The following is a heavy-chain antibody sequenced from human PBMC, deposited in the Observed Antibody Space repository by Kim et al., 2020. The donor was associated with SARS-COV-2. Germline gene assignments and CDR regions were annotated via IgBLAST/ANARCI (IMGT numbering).Heavy chain of an antibody. V-gene: IGHV1-18*01. D-gene: IGHD2-2*02. CDR1: GYTFTSYG. J-gene: IGHJ6*03. Sequence: ASVKVSCKASGYTFTSYGISWVRQAPGQGLEWMGWISAYNGNTNYAQKLQGRVTMTTDTSTSTAYMELRSLRSDDTAVYYCARAGLVVVPAAILYYYYYMDVWGKGTTVTVSS. CDR3: ARAGLVVVPAAILYYYYYMDV. CDR2: ISAYNGNT.